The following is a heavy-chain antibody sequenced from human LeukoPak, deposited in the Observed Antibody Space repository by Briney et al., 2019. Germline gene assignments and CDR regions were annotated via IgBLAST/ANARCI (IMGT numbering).Heavy chain of an antibody. Sequence: PSETLSLTCTVSGGSISSYYWSWIRQPAGKGLEWIGRIHTSGSTNYNPSLKSRVTMSVDTSKNQFPLKLSSVTAADTAMYYCTREAGNTQYFDYWGQGTLVTVSS. CDR3: TREAGNTQYFDY. J-gene: IGHJ4*02. D-gene: IGHD1-1*01. CDR1: GGSISSYY. CDR2: IHTSGST. V-gene: IGHV4-4*07.